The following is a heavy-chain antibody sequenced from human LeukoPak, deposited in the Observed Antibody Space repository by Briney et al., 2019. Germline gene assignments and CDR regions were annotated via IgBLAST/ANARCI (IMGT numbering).Heavy chain of an antibody. CDR1: AFSLNAYN. CDR3: AKGQSTYYDILTGYYGTGGDYYYGMDV. D-gene: IGHD3-9*01. V-gene: IGHV3-21*04. CDR2: ISYTGTYI. Sequence: GGSLRLSCAASAFSLNAYNMNWVRQAPGKGLEWVSSISYTGTYIYYADSVKGRFTISRDNSKNTLYLQMNSLRAEDTAVYYCAKGQSTYYDILTGYYGTGGDYYYGMDVWGQGTTVTVSS. J-gene: IGHJ6*02.